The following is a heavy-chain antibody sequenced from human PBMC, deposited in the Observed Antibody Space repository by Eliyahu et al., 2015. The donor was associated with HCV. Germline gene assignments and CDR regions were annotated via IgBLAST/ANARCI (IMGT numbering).Heavy chain of an antibody. J-gene: IGHJ3*02. D-gene: IGHD5-24*01. Sequence: EVQLVESGGGLVQPGRSLRLSCAASGFTFDDYAMHWVRQAPGKGLEWVSGISWNSGSIGYADSVKGRFTISRDNAKNSLYLQMNSLRAEDTALYYCAKDRLAVATIAGVGAFDIWGQGTMVTVSS. V-gene: IGHV3-9*01. CDR2: ISWNSGSI. CDR3: AKDRLAVATIAGVGAFDI. CDR1: GFTFDDYA.